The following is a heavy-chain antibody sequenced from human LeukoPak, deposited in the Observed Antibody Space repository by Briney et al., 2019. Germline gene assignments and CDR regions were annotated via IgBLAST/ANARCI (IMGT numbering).Heavy chain of an antibody. Sequence: GGSLRLSCAASGFTFSNFAMSWVRQVPGKGLEWVSTISDSGGSTIYSGSVKGRFTISRDNAKNSLYLQMNSLRAEDTAVYYCARLGTGTNNYFDYWGQGTLVTVSS. CDR1: GFTFSNFA. J-gene: IGHJ4*02. CDR3: ARLGTGTNNYFDY. CDR2: ISDSGGST. V-gene: IGHV3-23*01. D-gene: IGHD2-2*01.